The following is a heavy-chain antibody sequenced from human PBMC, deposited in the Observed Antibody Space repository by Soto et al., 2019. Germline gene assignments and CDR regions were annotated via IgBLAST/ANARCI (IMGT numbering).Heavy chain of an antibody. Sequence: PPDTLSLIHAVSGDPISLRVWWPWVRQPPGKGLEWIGEVFHTGDTYFNPSLRSRVAMSVDKSTNEFSLKVTSVTAADTAIYYCARKAWVRFDYWGQGALVTVSS. J-gene: IGHJ4*02. CDR1: GDPISLRVW. V-gene: IGHV4-4*03. CDR2: VFHTGDT. CDR3: ARKAWVRFDY. D-gene: IGHD7-27*01.